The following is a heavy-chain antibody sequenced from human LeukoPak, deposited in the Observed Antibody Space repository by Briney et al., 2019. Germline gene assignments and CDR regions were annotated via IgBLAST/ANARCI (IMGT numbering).Heavy chain of an antibody. D-gene: IGHD2-2*01. CDR2: IKEDGSEK. CDR3: TRDRGYCSSTSCYAWFDP. J-gene: IGHJ5*02. CDR1: GFTFSSYW. V-gene: IGHV3-7*05. Sequence: GGSLRLSCAASGFTFSSYWMSWVRQAPGKGLEWVANIKEDGSEKYYVDSVEGRFTISRDNAKNSLYLQMNSLRAEDTAVYYCTRDRGYCSSTSCYAWFDPWGQGTLVTVSS.